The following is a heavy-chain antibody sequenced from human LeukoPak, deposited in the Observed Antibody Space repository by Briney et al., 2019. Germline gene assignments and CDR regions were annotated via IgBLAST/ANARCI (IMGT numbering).Heavy chain of an antibody. Sequence: GESRKISCQGSGYPFTSYWIGWVRQMPGKDLEGMGIIYTGDSDTTYSPSFQGQLTISADKSISTAYLQWSSLKASGTAMYYCARHQGDCSSTSCHGGDYYYYYYMDVWGKGTTVTVSS. V-gene: IGHV5-51*01. J-gene: IGHJ6*03. CDR1: GYPFTSYW. D-gene: IGHD2-2*01. CDR2: IYTGDSDT. CDR3: ARHQGDCSSTSCHGGDYYYYYYMDV.